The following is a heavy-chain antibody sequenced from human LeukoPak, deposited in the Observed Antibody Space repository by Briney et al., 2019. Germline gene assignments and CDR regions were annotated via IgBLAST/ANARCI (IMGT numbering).Heavy chain of an antibody. CDR3: ARDGAPVEMATINTFDI. J-gene: IGHJ3*02. D-gene: IGHD5-24*01. V-gene: IGHV1-69*04. CDR1: GGTYSSYA. CDR2: IIPILGIA. Sequence: SVKVSCKASGGTYSSYAFSWVRQAPGQGLEWMGRIIPILGIANYAQKFQGRVTITADKSTSTAYMELSSLRSEDTAVYYCARDGAPVEMATINTFDIWGHGTMVTVSS.